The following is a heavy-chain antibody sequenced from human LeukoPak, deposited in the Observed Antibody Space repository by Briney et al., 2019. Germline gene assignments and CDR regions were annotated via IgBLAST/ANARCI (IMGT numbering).Heavy chain of an antibody. D-gene: IGHD3-22*01. CDR1: GYTFTNYG. CDR3: ARDLTHRRNYDNSGYQIVPAF. CDR2: ISAYSGHT. Sequence: RASVKVSCKASGYTFTNYGISWVRQAPGQGLEWMGWISAYSGHTKYVQRLQGRVTMTTDTSTSTVYMELRSLRSDDTAVYYCARDLTHRRNYDNSGYQIVPAFWGQGTLVTVSS. V-gene: IGHV1-18*01. J-gene: IGHJ4*02.